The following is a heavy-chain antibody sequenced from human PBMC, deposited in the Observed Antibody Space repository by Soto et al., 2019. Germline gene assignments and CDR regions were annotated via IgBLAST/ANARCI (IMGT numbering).Heavy chain of an antibody. Sequence: PGGSLRLSCAASGFTFSSYDMSWVRQAPGKGLEWVSAISGSGSNKYYADSVRGRFTISRDNSKNTLYLQMNSLRAEDTAVYYCANRDTSMVTRYYYGMDVWGQGTTVTSP. J-gene: IGHJ6*02. D-gene: IGHD5-18*01. CDR2: ISGSGSNK. V-gene: IGHV3-23*01. CDR3: ANRDTSMVTRYYYGMDV. CDR1: GFTFSSYD.